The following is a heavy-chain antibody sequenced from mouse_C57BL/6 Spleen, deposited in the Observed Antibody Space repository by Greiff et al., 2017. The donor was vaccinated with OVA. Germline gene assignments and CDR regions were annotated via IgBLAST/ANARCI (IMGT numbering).Heavy chain of an antibody. CDR2: IYPSDSET. CDR3: ARNYLTTFDY. Sequence: VQLQQPGAELVRPGSSVKLSCKASGYTFTSYWMDWVKQRPGQGLEWIGNIYPSDSETHYNQKFKDKATLTVDKSSSTAYMQLSSLTSEDSAVYYCARNYLTTFDYWGQGTTLTVSS. CDR1: GYTFTSYW. D-gene: IGHD2-12*01. V-gene: IGHV1-61*01. J-gene: IGHJ2*01.